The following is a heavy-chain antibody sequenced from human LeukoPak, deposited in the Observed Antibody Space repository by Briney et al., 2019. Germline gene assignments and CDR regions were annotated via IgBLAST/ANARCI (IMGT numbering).Heavy chain of an antibody. J-gene: IGHJ3*02. CDR3: ARHLKGYCSNAVCSDAFDI. D-gene: IGHD2-8*01. CDR2: IYYSGKT. Sequence: SDTLSLACTVSSGSISSSSSYYWGLIRQPPGKGLEWIGSIYYSGKTYYNPSLKSRVTISVDTSKNKFSLKLSSVTAADTAVYYCARHLKGYCSNAVCSDAFDIWGQGTMVTVSS. V-gene: IGHV4-39*01. CDR1: SGSISSSSSYY.